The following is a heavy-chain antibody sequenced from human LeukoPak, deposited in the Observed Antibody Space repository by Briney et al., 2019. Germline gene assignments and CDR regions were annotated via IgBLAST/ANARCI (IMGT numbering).Heavy chain of an antibody. CDR2: IIGSIVST. CDR3: AKNEGYSYGYDY. J-gene: IGHJ4*02. Sequence: PGGSLRLSCAASGFTFSSYAMSWVRQAPGKGLEWVSAIIGSIVSTYYADSVKGRLTISRDNSKNTLYLEMNSLRAEDTALYYCAKNEGYSYGYDYWGQGTLVTVSS. D-gene: IGHD5-18*01. CDR1: GFTFSSYA. V-gene: IGHV3-23*01.